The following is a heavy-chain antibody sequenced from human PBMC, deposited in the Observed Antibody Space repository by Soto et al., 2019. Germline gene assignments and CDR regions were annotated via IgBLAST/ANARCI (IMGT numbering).Heavy chain of an antibody. CDR3: ARDRPELLGDYYYGMDV. J-gene: IGHJ6*02. CDR2: IISIFGTA. D-gene: IGHD1-26*01. Sequence: QVQLVQSGAEVKKPGSSVKVSCKASGGTFSSYAISWVRQAPGQGLEWMGGIISIFGTANYAQKIQGRVTITADESTSTACMKLSSLRSEDTAVYSCARDRPELLGDYYYGMDVWGQGTTVTVS. V-gene: IGHV1-69*12. CDR1: GGTFSSYA.